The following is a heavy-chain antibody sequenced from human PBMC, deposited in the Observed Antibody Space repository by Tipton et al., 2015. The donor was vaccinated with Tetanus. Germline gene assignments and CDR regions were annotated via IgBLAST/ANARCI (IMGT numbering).Heavy chain of an antibody. Sequence: TLSLTCIVSGGSMRSYYWSWIRQPPGKGLEWIGHIYSSGGARYNPSLKSRTTMSVDRSKSQFSLEVTSVTAADTAVYFCARGSLENEGYFDSWGQGILVTVTA. J-gene: IGHJ4*02. V-gene: IGHV4-59*01. CDR1: GGSMRSYY. CDR2: IYSSGGA. D-gene: IGHD1-1*01. CDR3: ARGSLENEGYFDS.